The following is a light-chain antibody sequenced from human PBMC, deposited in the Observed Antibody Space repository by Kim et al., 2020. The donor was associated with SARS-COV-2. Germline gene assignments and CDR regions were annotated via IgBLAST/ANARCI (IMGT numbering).Light chain of an antibody. V-gene: IGLV3-1*01. CDR3: QAWDNNNGV. J-gene: IGLJ3*02. CDR2: NDS. Sequence: VSPGQTASITCSGDRLGDKYASWYQQKPGQSPVLVIYNDSRRPSGIPERFSGSNSGNTATLTISGTQAIDEADYYCQAWDNNNGVLGGGTKLAVL. CDR1: RLGDKY.